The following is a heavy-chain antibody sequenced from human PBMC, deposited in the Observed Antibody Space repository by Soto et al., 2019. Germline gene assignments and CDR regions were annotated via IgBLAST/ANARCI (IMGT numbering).Heavy chain of an antibody. Sequence: QVQLQESGPGLVKPSQTLSLTCTVSGGSISSGEYYWSWIRQPPGKGLEWIGYIYYSGRTYYNPSLKSRVTISVDTSKIQFSLKLSSVTAADTAVYYCASDDSSVPWGQGTLVTVSS. V-gene: IGHV4-30-4*01. CDR1: GGSISSGEYY. CDR3: ASDDSSVP. J-gene: IGHJ5*02. D-gene: IGHD3-22*01. CDR2: IYYSGRT.